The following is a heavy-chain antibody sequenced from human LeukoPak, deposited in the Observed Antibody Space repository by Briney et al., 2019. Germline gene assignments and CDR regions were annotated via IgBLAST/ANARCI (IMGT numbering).Heavy chain of an antibody. V-gene: IGHV4-34*01. CDR3: AREEDCSGGICYLGNAFDI. D-gene: IGHD2-15*01. CDR1: GGSFSGYY. Sequence: SETLSLTCAVYGGSFSGYYWSWIRQPPGKGLEWKGEINHSGRTNYNASLKSRDTISVDTTKNQFSLKLSSVTAADTAVYYCAREEDCSGGICYLGNAFDIWGQGTMVTVSS. CDR2: INHSGRT. J-gene: IGHJ3*02.